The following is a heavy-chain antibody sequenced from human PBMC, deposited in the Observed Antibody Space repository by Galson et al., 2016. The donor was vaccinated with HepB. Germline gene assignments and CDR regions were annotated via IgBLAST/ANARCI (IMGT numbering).Heavy chain of an antibody. V-gene: IGHV4-31*03. CDR2: IYYTGST. D-gene: IGHD6-6*01. J-gene: IGHJ5*02. CDR3: ARFVYSSSINWFDP. Sequence: TLSLTCNAAGASMGSAGHYWSWIRQHPGKGLEWIGYIYYTGSTYYNPSLKSRVTISVDTSQSQFSLKLSSVTAADTAVYYCARFVYSSSINWFDPWGQGTLVTVSS. CDR1: GASMGSAGHY.